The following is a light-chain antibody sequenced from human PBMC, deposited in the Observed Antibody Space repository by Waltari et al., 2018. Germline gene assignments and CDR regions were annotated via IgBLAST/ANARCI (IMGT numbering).Light chain of an antibody. CDR3: QQYNNWPPGDT. V-gene: IGKV3-15*01. CDR2: GAS. J-gene: IGKJ2*01. Sequence: IVMPQSPATLSVSPGERATLSCMASQSVSSNLAWYQHKPGHAPRLLIYGASSRATGIPARSSGSGSGTEFTLTISSLQSEDFAVYYCQQYNNWPPGDTFGQGTKLEIK. CDR1: QSVSSN.